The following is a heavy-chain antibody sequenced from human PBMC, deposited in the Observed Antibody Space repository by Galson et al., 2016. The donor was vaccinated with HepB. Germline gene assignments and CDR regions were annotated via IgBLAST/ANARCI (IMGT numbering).Heavy chain of an antibody. Sequence: SVKVSCKVSGYSLTEVSLHWVRQAPGGGLEWMGGFEPEDGETIIAQKFQGRVTVTEDTSTDTASMELSGLRSEDSAVYYCAADPSLAPTEYYYGMDVWGQGTTVTVSS. CDR3: AADPSLAPTEYYYGMDV. CDR2: FEPEDGET. V-gene: IGHV1-24*01. J-gene: IGHJ6*02. CDR1: GYSLTEVS. D-gene: IGHD2/OR15-2a*01.